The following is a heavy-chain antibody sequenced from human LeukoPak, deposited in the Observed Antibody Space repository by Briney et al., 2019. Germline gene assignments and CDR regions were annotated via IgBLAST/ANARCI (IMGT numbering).Heavy chain of an antibody. CDR3: ARQPLHFDC. CDR2: IYYSGST. J-gene: IGHJ4*02. CDR1: GGSISSSSYY. V-gene: IGHV4-39*01. Sequence: SETLSLTCTVSGGSISSSSYYWGWIRQPPGKGLEWIGSIYYSGSTYYNPSLKSRVTISVDTSKNQFSLKLSSVTAADTAVYYCARQPLHFDCWGQGTLVTVSS.